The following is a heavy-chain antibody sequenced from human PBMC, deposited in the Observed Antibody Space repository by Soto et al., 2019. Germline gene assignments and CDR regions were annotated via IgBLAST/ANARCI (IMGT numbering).Heavy chain of an antibody. CDR1: GDSINSGDYY. CDR3: ARAPRLTKTVVVITEGAGAFDV. Sequence: SETLSLTCAVFGDSINSGDYYWTWIRQHAGKGLEWIGHIHHSGRTHYNPPLMSRVDISLDTSKNQLSLTLASVTAADTAVYYCARAPRLTKTVVVITEGAGAFDVWGQGTMVTVSS. J-gene: IGHJ3*01. CDR2: IHHSGRT. V-gene: IGHV4-31*11. D-gene: IGHD3-10*01.